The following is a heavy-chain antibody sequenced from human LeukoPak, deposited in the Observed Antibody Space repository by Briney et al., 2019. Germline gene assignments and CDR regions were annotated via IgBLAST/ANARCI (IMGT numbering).Heavy chain of an antibody. D-gene: IGHD2/OR15-2a*01. Sequence: GGSLRLPCVVSGFMFSSNTMTWVRQAPGKGLEWVANIKEDGSEKHYVDSVKGRSTISRDNAKNSLYLQMNSLRAEDTAVYYCATGGRRYYADWGQGTLVTVSS. J-gene: IGHJ4*02. CDR2: IKEDGSEK. CDR3: ATGGRRYYAD. V-gene: IGHV3-7*01. CDR1: GFMFSSNT.